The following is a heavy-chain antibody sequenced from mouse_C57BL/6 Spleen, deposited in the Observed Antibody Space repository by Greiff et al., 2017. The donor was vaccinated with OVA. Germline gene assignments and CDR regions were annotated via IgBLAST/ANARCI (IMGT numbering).Heavy chain of an antibody. CDR2: IFPGSGST. Sequence: QVQLQQSGPELVKPGASVKISCKASGYTFTDYYINWVKQRPGQGLEWIGWIFPGSGSTYYNEKFKGKATLTVDKSSSTAYMLLSSLTSEDSAVYFCARRPVYDGYYPYYFDYWGQGTTLTVSS. V-gene: IGHV1-75*01. CDR3: ARRPVYDGYYPYYFDY. CDR1: GYTFTDYY. J-gene: IGHJ2*01. D-gene: IGHD2-3*01.